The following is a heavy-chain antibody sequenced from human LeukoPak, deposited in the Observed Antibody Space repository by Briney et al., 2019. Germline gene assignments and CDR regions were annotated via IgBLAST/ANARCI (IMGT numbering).Heavy chain of an antibody. V-gene: IGHV4-39*01. CDR2: IYYSGST. CDR1: GGSISSTSYY. CDR3: AKAGVRYFDSSGLYAFDF. D-gene: IGHD3-22*01. J-gene: IGHJ3*01. Sequence: SETLSLTCAVSGGSISSTSYYWAWIRQPPGKGLEWIGTIYYSGSTYHNPSLKSRVTLSVDTTRNQFSLRLSSVDAADTAVYYCAKAGVRYFDSSGLYAFDFWGQGTTVTVSS.